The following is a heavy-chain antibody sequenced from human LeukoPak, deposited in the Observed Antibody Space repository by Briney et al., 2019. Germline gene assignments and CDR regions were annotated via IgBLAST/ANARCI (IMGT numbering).Heavy chain of an antibody. CDR1: GGSINNYY. D-gene: IGHD2-21*01. J-gene: IGHJ3*01. CDR3: ARCILRGVDAFDL. CDR2: IYTTGST. V-gene: IGHV4-4*07. Sequence: SETLSLTCTVSGGSINNYYWSWIRQPAGKALEWIGHIYTTGSTNYNPSLKSRVTMSVDTSKGQFSLKLSSVTAADTAVYYCARCILRGVDAFDLWGQGTMVTVSS.